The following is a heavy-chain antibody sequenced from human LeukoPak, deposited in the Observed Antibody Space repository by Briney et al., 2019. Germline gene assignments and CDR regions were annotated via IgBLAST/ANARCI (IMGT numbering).Heavy chain of an antibody. V-gene: IGHV3-30*03. CDR1: GFTFSSYG. J-gene: IGHJ4*02. CDR3: AHANNFDY. Sequence: PGRSLRLSCAASGFTFSSYGMHWVRQAPGKGLEWVAVISYGGSNKYYADSVKGRFTISRDNSKNTLYLQMNSLRAEDTAVYYCAHANNFDYWGQGTLVTVSS. CDR2: ISYGGSNK.